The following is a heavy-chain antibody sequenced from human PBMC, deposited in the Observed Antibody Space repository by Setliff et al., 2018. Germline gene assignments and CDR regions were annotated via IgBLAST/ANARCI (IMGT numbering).Heavy chain of an antibody. CDR2: ISPYNGKT. D-gene: IGHD3-22*01. CDR1: GYIFNSYG. Sequence: ASVKVSCKASGYIFNSYGIAWVRQAPGQGLEWMGWISPYNGKTNHAQKLQDRVTMTTDTSTSTAYMELRSLRSDDTAVYYCARRNFYYDSSGFALYYYYMDVWGKGTTVTVSS. CDR3: ARRNFYYDSSGFALYYYYMDV. V-gene: IGHV1-18*01. J-gene: IGHJ6*03.